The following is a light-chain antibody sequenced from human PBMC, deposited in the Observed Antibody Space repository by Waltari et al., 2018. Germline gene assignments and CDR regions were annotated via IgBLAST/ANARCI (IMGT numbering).Light chain of an antibody. V-gene: IGKV3-20*01. CDR3: QQYGSLPAT. Sequence: IVLTQSPGTLSLSPGDRAILSCRASQSVSKYLAWYQQKPGQAPRLLIFGASSRATGIPDRFSGSGSGTDLSLTISRVEPEDFAVYYCQQYGSLPATFGQGTKVEIE. CDR1: QSVSKY. CDR2: GAS. J-gene: IGKJ1*01.